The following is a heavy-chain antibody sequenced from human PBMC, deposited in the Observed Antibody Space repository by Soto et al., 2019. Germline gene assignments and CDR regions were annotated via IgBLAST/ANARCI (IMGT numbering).Heavy chain of an antibody. Sequence: HPGGSLRLSCEASGFSIRDYWMHWVRQAPGEGLVWVSCINGDASSTTYADSVKGRFTISRDDAKNTVYLQMTSLRAEDTAVYFCARDRSYAMEVWGQGTRVTVSS. CDR2: INGDASST. J-gene: IGHJ6*02. CDR1: GFSIRDYW. CDR3: ARDRSYAMEV. V-gene: IGHV3-74*01.